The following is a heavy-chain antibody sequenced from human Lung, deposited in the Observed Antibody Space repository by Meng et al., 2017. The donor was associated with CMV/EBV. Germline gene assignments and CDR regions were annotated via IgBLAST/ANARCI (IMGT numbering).Heavy chain of an antibody. CDR3: ARASNGSGSPLGESWFDP. V-gene: IGHV4-31*03. CDR2: IHASGST. D-gene: IGHD3-10*01. CDR1: GGLISSVGTY. J-gene: IGHJ5*02. Sequence: QVLSQGSVPGLVKPSQTRSLTCPVSGGLISSVGTYWSWIRQHPGKGLEWIGYIHASGSTYYNPSLRSRLTISVDTFKNQFSLKLSSVTAADTAVYYCARASNGSGSPLGESWFDPWGQGTLVTVSS.